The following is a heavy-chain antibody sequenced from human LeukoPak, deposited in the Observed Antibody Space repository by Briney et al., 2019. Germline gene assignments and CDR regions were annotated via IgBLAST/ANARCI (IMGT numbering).Heavy chain of an antibody. V-gene: IGHV3-74*01. D-gene: IGHD2/OR15-2a*01. CDR2: INSDGSWT. CDR3: VSFYETY. J-gene: IGHJ4*02. Sequence: LPGGSLRLSCAVSGFTFRTYWMHWVRQVPGKGLVWVSHINSDGSWTSYADSVKGRFTISKDNAKNTVYLQMNNLRAEDTAVYYCVSFYETYWGRGTLVTVSS. CDR1: GFTFRTYW.